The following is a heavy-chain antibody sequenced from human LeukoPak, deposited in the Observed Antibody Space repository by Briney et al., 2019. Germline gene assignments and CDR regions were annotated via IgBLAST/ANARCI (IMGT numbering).Heavy chain of an antibody. D-gene: IGHD3-16*01. V-gene: IGHV4-30-2*01. J-gene: IGHJ4*02. Sequence: PSETLSLTCTVSGGSISSGGYYWSWIRQPLGKGLEWIGYIYHSGSTYYNPSLKSRVTISVDRSKNQFSLKLSSVTAADTAVYYCARVSAGIMEFDYWGQGTLVTVSS. CDR2: IYHSGST. CDR3: ARVSAGIMEFDY. CDR1: GGSISSGGYY.